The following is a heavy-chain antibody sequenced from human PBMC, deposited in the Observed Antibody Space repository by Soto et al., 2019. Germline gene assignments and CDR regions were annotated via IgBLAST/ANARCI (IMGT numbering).Heavy chain of an antibody. J-gene: IGHJ4*02. D-gene: IGHD1-1*01. V-gene: IGHV2-5*02. CDR2: IYWDDDK. Sequence: QITLKESGPTQVKPTQTLTLTCTVSGFSLSSSGVGVGWIRQPPGKALEWLALIYWDDDKRNSPSLKTRVTATXHXXNIPVVLTVTHMDPADTATYYCVRSDSATGTTCGYWGQGILVTVPS. CDR3: VRSDSATGTTCGY. CDR1: GFSLSSSGVG.